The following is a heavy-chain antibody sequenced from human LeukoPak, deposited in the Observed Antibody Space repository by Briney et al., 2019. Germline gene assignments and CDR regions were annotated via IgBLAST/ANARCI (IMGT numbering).Heavy chain of an antibody. V-gene: IGHV3-15*01. J-gene: IGHJ4*02. CDR3: TTVAPSGECDN. CDR2: IKSKTDGGTA. CDR1: GFTFSSYA. Sequence: GGSLRLSCAASGFTFSSYAMSWVRQAPGKGLEWVGRIKSKTDGGTADYAASVKGRFTISRDDSKNTLYLQMNSLKTEDTAVYYCTTVAPSGECDNWGQGTLVTVSS. D-gene: IGHD3-10*01.